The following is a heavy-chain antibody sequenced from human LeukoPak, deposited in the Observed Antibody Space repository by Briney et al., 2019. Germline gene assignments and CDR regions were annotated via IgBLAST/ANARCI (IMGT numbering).Heavy chain of an antibody. V-gene: IGHV4-39*01. CDR3: ARQSEYYDFWSGHTSPFDI. CDR2: IYYSGST. J-gene: IGHJ3*02. CDR1: GGSISSSSYY. Sequence: PSETLSLTCTVSGGSISSSSYYWGWGRQPPGKGREWVGSIYYSGSTYYNTSLKSRFTISVDTSNTPFSLKLSSVTAADTAVYYCARQSEYYDFWSGHTSPFDIWGQGTMVTVSS. D-gene: IGHD3-3*01.